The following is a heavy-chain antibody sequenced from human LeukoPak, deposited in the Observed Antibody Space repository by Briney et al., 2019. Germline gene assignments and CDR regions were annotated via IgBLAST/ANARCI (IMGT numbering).Heavy chain of an antibody. CDR2: INPNSGGT. CDR1: GYTFTGYY. D-gene: IGHD3-22*01. CDR3: ARARSGLLRVVDY. Sequence: ASVKVSCKASGYTFTGYYMHWVRQAPGQGLKWMGWINPNSGGTNYAQKFQGRVTMTRDTSISTAYMELSRLRSDDTAVYYCARARSGLLRVVDYWGQGTLVTVSS. J-gene: IGHJ4*02. V-gene: IGHV1-2*02.